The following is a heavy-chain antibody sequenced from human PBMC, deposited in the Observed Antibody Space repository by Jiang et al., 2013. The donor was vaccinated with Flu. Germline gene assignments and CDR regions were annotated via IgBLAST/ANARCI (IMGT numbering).Heavy chain of an antibody. CDR3: AKGWGDIVVVPAAIRYDY. D-gene: IGHD2-2*02. Sequence: EVQLVESGGGLVQPGGSLRLSCAASGFTFSSYAMSWVRQAPGKGLEWVSAISGSGGSTYYADSVKGRFTISRDNSKNTLYLQMNSLRAEDTAVYYCAKGWGDIVVVPAAIRYDYWGQGTLVTVSS. J-gene: IGHJ4*02. V-gene: IGHV3-23*04. CDR1: GFTFSSYA. CDR2: ISGSGGST.